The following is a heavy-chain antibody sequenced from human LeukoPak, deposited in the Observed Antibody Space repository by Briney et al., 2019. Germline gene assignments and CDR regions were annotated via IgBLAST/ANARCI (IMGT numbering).Heavy chain of an antibody. CDR2: INHSGST. J-gene: IGHJ5*02. CDR1: GGSFRGYY. Sequence: SETLSLTCAVYGGSFRGYYWSWIRQPPGKGLDRIGEINHSGSTNHNPSLKSRVTLSVDTPKKQSSLKLSSVTAADTAVYYCARRRRPDIVVVVAATPYNWFGPWGQGTLVTVSS. D-gene: IGHD2-15*01. V-gene: IGHV4-34*01. CDR3: ARRRRPDIVVVVAATPYNWFGP.